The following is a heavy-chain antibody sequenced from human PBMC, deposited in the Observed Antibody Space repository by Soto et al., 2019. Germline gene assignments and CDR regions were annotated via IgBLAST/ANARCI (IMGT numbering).Heavy chain of an antibody. CDR3: ARGVGATTYYYYYMDV. J-gene: IGHJ6*03. CDR1: GDSVSSNSAA. V-gene: IGHV6-1*01. D-gene: IGHD1-26*01. Sequence: SQTLSLTCAISGDSVSSNSAAWNWIRQSPSRGLEWLGRTYYRSKWYNDYAVSVKSRITINPDTSKNQFSLQLNSVTPEDTAVYYWARGVGATTYYYYYMDVWGKGTTVTVSS. CDR2: TYYRSKWYN.